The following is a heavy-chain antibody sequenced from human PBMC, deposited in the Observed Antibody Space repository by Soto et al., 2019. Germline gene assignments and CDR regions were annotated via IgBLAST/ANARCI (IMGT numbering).Heavy chain of an antibody. V-gene: IGHV3-21*01. CDR3: VRERGLSSFYGMDV. Sequence: GGSLRLSCEASGFTLTTYTMNWVRQASGKGLEWVSSITSSSGHIYYADSVKGRFTISRDNARNSLYLQMNSLRAEDTAVYYCVRERGLSSFYGMDVWGQGTTVTVSS. D-gene: IGHD3-10*01. CDR2: ITSSSGHI. CDR1: GFTLTTYT. J-gene: IGHJ6*02.